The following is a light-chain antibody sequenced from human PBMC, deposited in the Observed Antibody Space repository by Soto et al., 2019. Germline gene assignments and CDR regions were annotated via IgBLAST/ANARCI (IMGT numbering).Light chain of an antibody. CDR3: QQYNSYPRT. CDR2: EAS. V-gene: IGKV1-5*03. J-gene: IGKJ1*01. CDR1: QSVSGW. Sequence: DIQMTQSPSTLSASVGDRVTITCRAIQSVSGWLSWYQRKPGKAPKLLIYEASNLQSGVPSTFSGSGSGTEFTLTSSSRQPDDYATYYYQQYNSYPRTFGQGTKVEIK.